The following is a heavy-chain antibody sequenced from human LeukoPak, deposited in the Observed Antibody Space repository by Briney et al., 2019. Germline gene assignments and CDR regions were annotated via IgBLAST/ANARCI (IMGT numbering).Heavy chain of an antibody. CDR2: IYSSGSI. D-gene: IGHD3-10*01. V-gene: IGHV4-4*07. J-gene: IGHJ4*02. CDR1: GGSISSYY. Sequence: PSEPLSLTCTVSGGSISSYYWRWIRQPAGKGLEWIGRIYSSGSINYSPSLKSRVTMSVDTSKNQFSLKLTSVTAADTAVYYCARGVYGSGDYWGQGTLVTVSS. CDR3: ARGVYGSGDY.